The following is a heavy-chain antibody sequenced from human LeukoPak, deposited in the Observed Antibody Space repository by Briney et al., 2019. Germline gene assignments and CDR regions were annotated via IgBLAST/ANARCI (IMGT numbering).Heavy chain of an antibody. CDR1: GFTFSSYS. V-gene: IGHV3-21*01. CDR2: ISSSNSYI. CDR3: ARDPASSFDY. J-gene: IGHJ4*02. D-gene: IGHD2-15*01. Sequence: GGSLRLSCAASGFTFSSYSMNWVRQAPGKGLEWVSSISSSNSYIYYADSVKGRFTISRDNAKNSLYLQMNSLRDEDTAVYYCARDPASSFDYWGQGTLVTVSS.